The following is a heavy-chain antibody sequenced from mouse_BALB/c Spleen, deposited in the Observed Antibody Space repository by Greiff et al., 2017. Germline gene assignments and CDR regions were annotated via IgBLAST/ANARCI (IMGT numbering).Heavy chain of an antibody. V-gene: IGHV3-1*02. J-gene: IGHJ2*01. Sequence: EVKLVESGPDLVKPSQSLSLTCTVTGYSITSGYSWHWIRQFPGNKLEWMGYIHYSGSTNYNPSLKSRISITRDTSKNQFFLQLNSVTTEDTATYYCARLPHYYGSSYLYYFDYWGQGTTLTVSS. D-gene: IGHD1-1*01. CDR3: ARLPHYYGSSYLYYFDY. CDR1: GYSITSGYS. CDR2: IHYSGST.